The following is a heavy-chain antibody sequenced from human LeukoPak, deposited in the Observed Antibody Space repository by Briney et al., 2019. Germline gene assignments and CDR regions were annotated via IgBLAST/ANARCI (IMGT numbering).Heavy chain of an antibody. CDR3: ARSSGPHDFWSGSLLYFDY. J-gene: IGHJ4*02. Sequence: SETLSLTCTVSGGSISSYYWSWIRLPPGKGLEWIGYIYYSGSTNYNPSLKSRVTISVDTSKNQFSLKLSSVTAADTAVYYCARSSGPHDFWSGSLLYFDYWGQGTLVTVSS. V-gene: IGHV4-59*01. CDR1: GGSISSYY. CDR2: IYYSGST. D-gene: IGHD3-3*01.